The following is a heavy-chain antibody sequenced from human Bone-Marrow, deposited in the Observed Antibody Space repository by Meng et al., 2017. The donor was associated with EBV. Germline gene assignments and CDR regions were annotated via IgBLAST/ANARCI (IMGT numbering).Heavy chain of an antibody. CDR1: GFTFSSYS. D-gene: IGHD2-15*01. CDR3: ARIGGGYCSGGSCYSQGHLDY. CDR2: ISSGSSYI. J-gene: IGHJ4*02. V-gene: IGHV3-21*01. Sequence: EVQLVESGGGLVKPGGSLRLSCAASGFTFSSYSMNWVRQAPGKGLEWVSSISSGSSYIYYADSMKGRFTISRDNAKNSLFLQMNSLRAEDTAVYYCARIGGGYCSGGSCYSQGHLDYWGQGTMVTVSA.